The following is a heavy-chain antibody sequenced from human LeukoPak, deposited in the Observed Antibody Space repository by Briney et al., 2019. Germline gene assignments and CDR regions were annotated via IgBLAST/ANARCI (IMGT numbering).Heavy chain of an antibody. V-gene: IGHV3-30*18. Sequence: GRSLRLSCEASGFTFWSYGAHWVRQAPGKGLEWVAVISYDGRNQQFAASVKGRFTMSRDNSRNTVYLQLNSLSTEDTAVYYCAKDRRMMSAYYGMDVWGQGTTGIVSS. J-gene: IGHJ6*02. CDR3: AKDRRMMSAYYGMDV. CDR1: GFTFWSYG. D-gene: IGHD3-16*01. CDR2: ISYDGRNQ.